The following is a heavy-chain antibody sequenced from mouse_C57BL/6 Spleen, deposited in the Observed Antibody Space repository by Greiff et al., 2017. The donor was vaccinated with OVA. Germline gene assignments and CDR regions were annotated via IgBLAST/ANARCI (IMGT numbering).Heavy chain of an antibody. CDR2: IDPSDSET. J-gene: IGHJ4*01. Sequence: VQLQQPGAELVRPGSSVKLSCKASGYTFTSYWMHWVKQRPIQGLEWIGNIDPSDSETHYNQKFKDKATLTVDKSSSTAYMQLSSLTSEDSAVYYCARKGSSGSYYAMDYWGQGTSVTVPS. CDR1: GYTFTSYW. CDR3: ARKGSSGSYYAMDY. D-gene: IGHD3-2*02. V-gene: IGHV1-52*01.